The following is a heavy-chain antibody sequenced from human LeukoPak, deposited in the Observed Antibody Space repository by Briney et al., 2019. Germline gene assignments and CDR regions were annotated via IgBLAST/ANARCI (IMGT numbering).Heavy chain of an antibody. J-gene: IGHJ4*02. Sequence: GSLRLSCAASEFTFSNAWMSWVRQAPGKGLEWIGEINHSGSTNYNPSLKSRVTISVDTSKNQFSLKLSSVTAADTAVYYCARAPWSGSYYPYWGQGTLVTVSS. CDR1: EFTFSNAW. CDR3: ARAPWSGSYYPY. D-gene: IGHD1-26*01. CDR2: INHSGST. V-gene: IGHV4-34*01.